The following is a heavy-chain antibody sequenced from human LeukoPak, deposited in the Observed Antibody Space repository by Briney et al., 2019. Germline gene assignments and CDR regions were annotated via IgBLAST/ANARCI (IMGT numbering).Heavy chain of an antibody. CDR1: GFTFSCYA. CDR2: ISGSGGST. CDR3: AKDRGVTVAARPPHDY. J-gene: IGHJ4*02. V-gene: IGHV3-23*01. Sequence: GGSLRLSCAASGFTFSCYAMSWVRQAPGKGLEWVSAISGSGGSTYYADSVKGRFTISRDNSKNTLYLQMNSLRAEDTAVYYCAKDRGVTVAARPPHDYWGQGTLVTVSS. D-gene: IGHD6-6*01.